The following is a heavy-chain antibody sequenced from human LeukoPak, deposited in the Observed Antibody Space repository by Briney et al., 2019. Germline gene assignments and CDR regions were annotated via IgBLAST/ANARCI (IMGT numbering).Heavy chain of an antibody. Sequence: GASLRLSCAASGFSFSTYAMHWVRQTPGEGLVWVAVISTDGRDKHYADSVKGRFTISRDNSKSTLYLQMNSLRAEDTAVYYCARDSAAAAVYYFDYWGQGTLVTVSS. V-gene: IGHV3-30*04. D-gene: IGHD6-13*01. CDR3: ARDSAAAAVYYFDY. CDR2: ISTDGRDK. J-gene: IGHJ4*02. CDR1: GFSFSTYA.